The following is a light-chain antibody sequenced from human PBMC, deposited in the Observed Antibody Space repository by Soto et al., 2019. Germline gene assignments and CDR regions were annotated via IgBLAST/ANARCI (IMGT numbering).Light chain of an antibody. J-gene: IGKJ5*01. CDR2: GAS. V-gene: IGKV3-20*01. CDR3: QQYDSSPIT. CDR1: QSVTSNY. Sequence: EIVLTQSPGTLSLSLGDRATLYCRASQSVTSNYLAWYQQKPGQAPRLLISGASSRATGIPYRFSGSGSGTDFTLTISRLEPEDFAVYFCQQYDSSPITFGQGTRLDIK.